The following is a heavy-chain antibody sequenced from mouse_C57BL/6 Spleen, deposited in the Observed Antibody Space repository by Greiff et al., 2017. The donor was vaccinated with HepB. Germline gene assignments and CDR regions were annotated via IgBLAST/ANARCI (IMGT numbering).Heavy chain of an antibody. J-gene: IGHJ3*01. D-gene: IGHD2-5*01. Sequence: VQLQQSGPELVKPGASVKISCKASGYSFTGYYMNWVKQSPEKSLEWIGEINPSTGGTTYNQKFKAKATLTVDKSSSTAYMQLKSLTSEDSAVYYCARAYYINDWFAYWGQGTLVTVSA. V-gene: IGHV1-42*01. CDR2: INPSTGGT. CDR3: ARAYYINDWFAY. CDR1: GYSFTGYY.